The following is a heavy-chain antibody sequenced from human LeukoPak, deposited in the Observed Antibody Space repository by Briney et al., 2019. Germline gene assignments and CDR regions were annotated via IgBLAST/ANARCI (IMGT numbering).Heavy chain of an antibody. CDR1: GGTFSSCA. J-gene: IGHJ4*02. D-gene: IGHD5-12*01. CDR3: AAGTVYSGYGRGQYDY. V-gene: IGHV1-18*01. Sequence: ASVKVSCKASGGTFSSCAISWVRQAPGQGLEWMGWINADNGNTNYAQKLQGRVTLTTDTPTSTAYMELRSLRSDDTAVYYCAAGTVYSGYGRGQYDYWGQGTLVTVSS. CDR2: INADNGNT.